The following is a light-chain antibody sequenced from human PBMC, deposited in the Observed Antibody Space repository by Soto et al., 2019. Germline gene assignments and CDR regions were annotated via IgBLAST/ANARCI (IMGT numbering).Light chain of an antibody. J-gene: IGKJ4*01. V-gene: IGKV3-20*01. CDR2: GAS. CDR1: QSVSSSY. CDR3: QQYGSSPFT. Sequence: EIVLTQSPGTLSLSPGERATLSCRASQSVSSSYLAWYQQKPGQAPRLLIYGASSRATGIPDRFSGSGSGTDFTLTISRLEPEGFAVYYCQQYGSSPFTFGGGTKVEI.